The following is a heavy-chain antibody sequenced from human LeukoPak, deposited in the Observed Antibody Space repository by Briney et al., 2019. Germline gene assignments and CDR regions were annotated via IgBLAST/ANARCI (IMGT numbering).Heavy chain of an antibody. D-gene: IGHD5-24*01. CDR2: VSAYNGNT. Sequence: GASVKVSCKASGYTFTSYGISWVRQAPRQGLEWMGWVSAYNGNTNYAQKFQGRVTITADKSTSTAYMELSSLRSEDTAVYYCARAPSDGYNINWGQGTLVTVSS. J-gene: IGHJ4*02. CDR1: GYTFTSYG. CDR3: ARAPSDGYNIN. V-gene: IGHV1-18*01.